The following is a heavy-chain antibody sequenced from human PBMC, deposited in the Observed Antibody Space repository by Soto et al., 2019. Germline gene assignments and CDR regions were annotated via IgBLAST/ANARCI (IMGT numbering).Heavy chain of an antibody. D-gene: IGHD5-12*01. CDR1: GYTFITSYY. J-gene: IGHJ3*02. CDR2: INPTGTMT. CDR3: ARDTGYDHDAFDI. V-gene: IGHV1-46*01. Sequence: QVQLVQSGAEVKKPGASVKLSCKASGYTFITSYYTHWVRQAPGQGLEWMGIINPTGTMTKYSERIPGRLTLTRDKSTSTDYMELSTLTSEDTAVYFCARDTGYDHDAFDIWGQGTMVTVSS.